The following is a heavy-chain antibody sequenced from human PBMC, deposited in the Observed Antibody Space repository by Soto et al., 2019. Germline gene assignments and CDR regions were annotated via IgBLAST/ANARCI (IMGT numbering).Heavy chain of an antibody. CDR3: ARVCGGDCHYGMDV. Sequence: QVQLQESGPGLVKPSQTLSLTCTVSGGSISGGGYYWTWIRQHPGKGLEWIGYIYYSGSTYYNPSLKSRVTISVATSKNQFSLKLSSVTAADPAVYYCARVCGGDCHYGMDVWGQGTTVTVSS. CDR2: IYYSGST. CDR1: GGSISGGGYY. D-gene: IGHD2-21*02. J-gene: IGHJ6*02. V-gene: IGHV4-31*03.